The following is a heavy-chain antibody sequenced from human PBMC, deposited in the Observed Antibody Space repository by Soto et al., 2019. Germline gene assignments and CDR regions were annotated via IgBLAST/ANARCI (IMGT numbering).Heavy chain of an antibody. CDR1: GGSISSYY. V-gene: IGHV4-59*01. J-gene: IGHJ6*02. D-gene: IGHD5-12*01. CDR2: IYYSGST. Sequence: PSETLSLTCTVSGGSISSYYWSWIRQPPGKGLEWIGYIYYSGSTNYNPSLKSRATISVDTSKNQFSLKLSSVTAADTAVYYCARDLRDYGMDVWGQGTTVTVSS. CDR3: ARDLRDYGMDV.